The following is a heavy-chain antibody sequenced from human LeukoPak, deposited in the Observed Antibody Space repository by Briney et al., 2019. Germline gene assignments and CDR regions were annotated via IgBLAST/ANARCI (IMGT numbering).Heavy chain of an antibody. Sequence: GGSLRLSCAASGFRFGSHAVHWVRQAPGKGLEWLAQIWYDGSNKYYVDSVKGRFTTSRDNSKNTVYLQMNSLRAEDTAVYFCARDGQQLAPYAMDVWGQGTTVIVSS. V-gene: IGHV3-33*01. D-gene: IGHD6-13*01. CDR3: ARDGQQLAPYAMDV. CDR1: GFRFGSHA. J-gene: IGHJ6*02. CDR2: IWYDGSNK.